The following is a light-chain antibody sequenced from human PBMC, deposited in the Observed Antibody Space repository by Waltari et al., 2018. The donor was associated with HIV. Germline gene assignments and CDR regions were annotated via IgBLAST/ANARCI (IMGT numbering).Light chain of an antibody. Sequence: SYVLTQPPSVSVAPGETARITCGGSDVGPKRVNWYPQKPGLSPMLVIFFDSDRSSGIPDRFSGSDSGNTATLTISGVEAGDEADYYCQVWDSNSDHYVFGTGTRVTVL. J-gene: IGLJ1*01. V-gene: IGLV3-21*04. CDR2: FDS. CDR3: QVWDSNSDHYV. CDR1: DVGPKR.